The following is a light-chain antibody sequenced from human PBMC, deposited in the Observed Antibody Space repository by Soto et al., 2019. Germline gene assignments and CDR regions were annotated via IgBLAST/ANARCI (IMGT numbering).Light chain of an antibody. J-gene: IGLJ2*01. CDR2: RNN. CDR3: AAWDDSLSVVV. CDR1: SSNIGSNY. Sequence: QSALTQPPPGSGTPGQKVTISCFGSSSNIGSNYVYWYQQLPGTAPKLLIYRNNQRPSGVPDRFSGSKSGTSASLAISGLRSEDEADYYCAAWDDSLSVVVFGGGTQLTVL. V-gene: IGLV1-47*01.